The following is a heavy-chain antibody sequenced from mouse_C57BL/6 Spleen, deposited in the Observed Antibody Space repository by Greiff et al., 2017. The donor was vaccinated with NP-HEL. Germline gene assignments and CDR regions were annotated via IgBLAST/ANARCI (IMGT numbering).Heavy chain of an antibody. V-gene: IGHV1-59*01. CDR2: IDPSDSYT. D-gene: IGHD3-2*02. CDR3: AETAQANAWFAY. CDR1: GYTFTSYW. Sequence: VQLQQPGAELVRPGTSVKLSCKASGYTFTSYWMHWVKQRPGQGLEWIGVIDPSDSYTNYNQKFKGKATLTVDTSSSTAYMQLSSLTSEDSAVYYCAETAQANAWFAYWGQGTLVTVSA. J-gene: IGHJ3*01.